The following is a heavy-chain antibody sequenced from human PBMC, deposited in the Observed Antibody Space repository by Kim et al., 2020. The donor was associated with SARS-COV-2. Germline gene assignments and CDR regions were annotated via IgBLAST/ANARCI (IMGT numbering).Heavy chain of an antibody. Sequence: GGSLRLSCAASGFTFSSYWMSWVHQAPGKGLEWVANIKQDGSEKYYVDSVKGRFTISRDNAKNSLYLQMNSLRAEDTAVYYCAREGDGDYPRYYGMDVWGQGTTVTVSS. D-gene: IGHD4-17*01. V-gene: IGHV3-7*04. CDR3: AREGDGDYPRYYGMDV. CDR1: GFTFSSYW. J-gene: IGHJ6*02. CDR2: IKQDGSEK.